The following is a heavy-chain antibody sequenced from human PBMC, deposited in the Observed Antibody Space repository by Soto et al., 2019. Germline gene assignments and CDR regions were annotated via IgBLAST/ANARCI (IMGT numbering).Heavy chain of an antibody. Sequence: ASVKVSCKASGYTFSSYAMHWVRQAPGQRLEWMGWINAGYGNTKSSQKFQDRVTISRDTSASTAYMELTSLRSEDTAVYYCARDTGDGTFDFWGQGTLVAVSS. CDR3: ARDTGDGTFDF. CDR1: GYTFSSYA. D-gene: IGHD7-27*01. V-gene: IGHV1-3*01. CDR2: INAGYGNT. J-gene: IGHJ4*02.